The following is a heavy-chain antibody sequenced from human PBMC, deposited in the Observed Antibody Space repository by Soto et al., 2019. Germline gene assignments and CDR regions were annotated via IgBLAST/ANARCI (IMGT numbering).Heavy chain of an antibody. CDR1: GFTFSSYG. J-gene: IGHJ3*02. V-gene: IGHV3-30*18. D-gene: IGHD1-26*01. CDR2: ISYDGSNK. CDR3: AKDPEWELLSGAFDI. Sequence: GGSLRLSCAASGFTFSSYGMHWVRQAPGKGLEWVAVISYDGSNKYYADSVKGRFTISRDNSKNTLYLQMNSLRAEDTAVYYCAKDPEWELLSGAFDIWGQGTMVTVSS.